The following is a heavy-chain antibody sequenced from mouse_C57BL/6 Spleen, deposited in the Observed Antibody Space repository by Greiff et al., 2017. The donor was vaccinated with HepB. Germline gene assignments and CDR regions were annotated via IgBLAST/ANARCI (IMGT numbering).Heavy chain of an antibody. V-gene: IGHV5-17*01. CDR3: ARFRDGYFDY. Sequence: DVMLVESGGGLVKPGGSLKLSCAASGFTFSDYGMHWVRQAPEKGLEWVAYISSGSSTIYYADTVKGRFTISRDNAKNTLFLQMTSLRSEDTAMYYCARFRDGYFDYWGQGTTLTVSS. CDR1: GFTFSDYG. D-gene: IGHD3-3*01. CDR2: ISSGSSTI. J-gene: IGHJ2*01.